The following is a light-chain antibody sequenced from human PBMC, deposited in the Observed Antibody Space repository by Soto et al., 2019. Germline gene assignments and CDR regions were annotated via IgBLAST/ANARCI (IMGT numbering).Light chain of an antibody. CDR2: GAS. CDR1: PSVSGSN. Sequence: EILFAQSPGTLSLSPGERATLSCRASPSVSGSNLAWYQQKPGQAPRLVIYGASSRANGIPARFSGSGSGTEFTLTISSLQSEDFAAYYCQQYSNWHPITFGQGTRLEIK. J-gene: IGKJ5*01. V-gene: IGKV3-15*01. CDR3: QQYSNWHPIT.